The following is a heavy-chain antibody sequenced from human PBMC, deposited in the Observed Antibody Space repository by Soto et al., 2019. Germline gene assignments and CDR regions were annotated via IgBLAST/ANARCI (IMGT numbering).Heavy chain of an antibody. V-gene: IGHV3-9*01. CDR1: GFTFDDYA. CDR2: ISWDSTSI. D-gene: IGHD5-18*01. J-gene: IGHJ4*02. Sequence: EVQLVESGGALVQPGRSLRLSCVASGFTFDDYAMHWVRQAPGKGPEWVSGISWDSTSIGYADSVKGRFTISRDNAKKSLYLQMNSLRAEDTAVYFCAKDFTTMVRLCDYWGQGTLVTVSS. CDR3: AKDFTTMVRLCDY.